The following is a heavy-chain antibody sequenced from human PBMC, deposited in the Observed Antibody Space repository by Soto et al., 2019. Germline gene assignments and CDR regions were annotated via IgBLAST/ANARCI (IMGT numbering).Heavy chain of an antibody. J-gene: IGHJ5*02. CDR3: TRAYDNIRYWFGP. CDR2: IRSTVYGETT. CDR1: GFSFDENA. Sequence: GGSLRLFCTASGFSFDENAMSWFRQAPGKGLEWVGFIRSTVYGETTEYAASVAGRFTISRDDSKSITYLQMNSLKTEDTAVYYCTRAYDNIRYWFGPWGHGNLVTVSS. D-gene: IGHD3-22*01. V-gene: IGHV3-49*03.